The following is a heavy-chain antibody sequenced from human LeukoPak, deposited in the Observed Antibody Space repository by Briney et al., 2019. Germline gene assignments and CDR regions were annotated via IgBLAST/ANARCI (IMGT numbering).Heavy chain of an antibody. Sequence: SETLSLTCTVSGGSISSSSYYWGWIRQPPGKGLEWIGSIYYSGSTYYNPSLKSRVTMSVDTSKNQFSLKLSSVTAADTAVYYCARGYGDYLEVYYFDYWGQGTLVTVSS. CDR1: GGSISSSSYY. D-gene: IGHD4-17*01. J-gene: IGHJ4*02. V-gene: IGHV4-39*07. CDR3: ARGYGDYLEVYYFDY. CDR2: IYYSGST.